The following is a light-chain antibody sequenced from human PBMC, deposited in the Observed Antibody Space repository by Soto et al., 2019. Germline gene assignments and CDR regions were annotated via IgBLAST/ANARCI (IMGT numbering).Light chain of an antibody. V-gene: IGLV1-40*01. Sequence: QSVLTQPPSVSGAPGQRVTISCTGRSSNIGAGYDVHWYQQLPGTAPKLLIYGNNNRPSGVPDRFSGSKSGTSASLAITGLQAAHEAHYYSQSYDSSLSAPYVFGTGTKGPVL. CDR1: SSNIGAGYD. CDR3: QSYDSSLSAPYV. CDR2: GNN. J-gene: IGLJ1*01.